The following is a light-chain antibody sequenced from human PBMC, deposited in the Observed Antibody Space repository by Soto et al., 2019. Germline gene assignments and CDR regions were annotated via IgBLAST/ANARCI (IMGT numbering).Light chain of an antibody. Sequence: EIVMTQSPATLSVSPGERATLSCRASQSVSSNLAWYQQKPGQAPRLLGYGASTRATGIPARFSGSGSGTEFTLTISSLQSEDFAVYYCQQYNNWPYTFGQGTKVDIK. CDR1: QSVSSN. CDR2: GAS. CDR3: QQYNNWPYT. V-gene: IGKV3-15*01. J-gene: IGKJ2*01.